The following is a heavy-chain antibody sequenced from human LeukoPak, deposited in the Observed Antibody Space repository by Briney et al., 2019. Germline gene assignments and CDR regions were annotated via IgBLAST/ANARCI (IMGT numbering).Heavy chain of an antibody. J-gene: IGHJ4*02. CDR3: AKDGKGAPVAGTGYFDY. D-gene: IGHD6-19*01. Sequence: GGSLRLSCAASGFTFSSYAMSWVRQAPGKGLEWVSVISGSGGNTYYADSVKGRFTISRDNSKNTLYLQMNSLRAKDTAIYYCAKDGKGAPVAGTGYFDYWGQGTLVTVSS. V-gene: IGHV3-23*01. CDR2: ISGSGGNT. CDR1: GFTFSSYA.